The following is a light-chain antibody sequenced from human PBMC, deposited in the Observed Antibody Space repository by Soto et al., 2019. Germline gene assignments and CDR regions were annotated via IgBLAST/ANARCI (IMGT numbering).Light chain of an antibody. Sequence: EIVLTQSPATLSLSPGERATLSCRASQSVGSFLAWYQQKSGQTPRLLIYDASNMVTVIPARFSGSGSGTDFTLTISSLEPEDFAVYYCQHRDNWRGTFGSGTKVDMK. CDR3: QHRDNWRGT. V-gene: IGKV3-11*01. CDR2: DAS. J-gene: IGKJ3*01. CDR1: QSVGSF.